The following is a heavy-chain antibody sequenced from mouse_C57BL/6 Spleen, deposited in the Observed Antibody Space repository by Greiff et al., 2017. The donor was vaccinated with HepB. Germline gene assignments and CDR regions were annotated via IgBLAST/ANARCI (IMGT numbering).Heavy chain of an antibody. Sequence: QVQLQQSGPELVKPGASVKISCKASGYAFSSSWMNWVKQRPGKGLEWIGRIYPGDGDTNYNGKFKGKATLTADKSSSTAYMQLSSLTSEDSAVYFCARGLRRDYAMDYWGQGTSVTVSS. CDR3: ARGLRRDYAMDY. V-gene: IGHV1-82*01. CDR2: IYPGDGDT. J-gene: IGHJ4*01. D-gene: IGHD2-4*01. CDR1: GYAFSSSW.